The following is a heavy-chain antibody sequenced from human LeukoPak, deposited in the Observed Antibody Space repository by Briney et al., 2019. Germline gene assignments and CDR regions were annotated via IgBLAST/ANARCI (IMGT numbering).Heavy chain of an antibody. CDR3: ARHGVYCSSTSCYFSG. V-gene: IGHV4-61*02. CDR2: IYISEST. Sequence: SQTLSLTCTVSGGSFSSVLYYWTWIRQPAGKGLEWIGRIYISESTNYNPSLKSRVTISRDTSKNQFSLKLSSVTAADTAVYYCARHGVYCSSTSCYFSGWGQGTLVTVSS. CDR1: GGSFSSVLYY. J-gene: IGHJ4*02. D-gene: IGHD2-2*01.